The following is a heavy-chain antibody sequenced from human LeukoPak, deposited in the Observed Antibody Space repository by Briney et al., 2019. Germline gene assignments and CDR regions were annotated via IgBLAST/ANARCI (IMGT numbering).Heavy chain of an antibody. D-gene: IGHD4-17*01. CDR1: GFTFSSYA. CDR3: AKGDGDYVRNWFDP. V-gene: IGHV3-23*01. J-gene: IGHJ5*02. CDR2: ISGSGGST. Sequence: GGSLRLSCAASGFTFSSYAMSWVRQAPGKGLEWVSAISGSGGSTYYADSVKGRFTISRDNSKNMLCLQMNSLRAEDTAVYYCAKGDGDYVRNWFDPWGQGTLVTVSS.